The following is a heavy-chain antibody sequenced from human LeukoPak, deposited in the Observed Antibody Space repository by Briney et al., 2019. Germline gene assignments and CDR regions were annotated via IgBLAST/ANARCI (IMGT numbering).Heavy chain of an antibody. D-gene: IGHD3-3*01. CDR3: ASHYDFWKGTYYYYGMDV. CDR1: GYTFTGYY. Sequence: PSASVKVSCKASGYTFTGYYMHWVRQAPGQGLEWMGRINPNSGGTNYAQKFQGRVTMTRDTSISTAYMELSRLRSDDTAVYYCASHYDFWKGTYYYYGMDVWGQGTTVTVSS. J-gene: IGHJ6*02. CDR2: INPNSGGT. V-gene: IGHV1-2*06.